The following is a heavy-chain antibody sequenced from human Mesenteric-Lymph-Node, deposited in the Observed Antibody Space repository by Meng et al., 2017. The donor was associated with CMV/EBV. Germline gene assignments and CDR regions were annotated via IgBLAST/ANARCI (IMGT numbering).Heavy chain of an antibody. D-gene: IGHD1-26*01. Sequence: ASGFTLSSYGMHWVRQAPGKGLEWVAVIWHDGSNKYYGDSVKGRFSISRDNSKNTLYLQMNNLRAEDTAVYYCAKDPSRSLGRWFDPWGQGTLVTVSS. J-gene: IGHJ5*02. CDR1: GFTLSSYG. CDR3: AKDPSRSLGRWFDP. V-gene: IGHV3-33*06. CDR2: IWHDGSNK.